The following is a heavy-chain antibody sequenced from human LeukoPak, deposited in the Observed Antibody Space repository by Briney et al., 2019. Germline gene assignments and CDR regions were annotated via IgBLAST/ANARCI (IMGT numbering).Heavy chain of an antibody. D-gene: IGHD1-14*01. J-gene: IGHJ4*02. CDR2: IYNSGST. Sequence: GGSLRLSCAASGFTVGYNYMTWVRQAPGKGLEWVAAIYNSGSTYYADSVKGRFTIFRDNSKNTMYLQMNGLKGEDTAVYYCARRSNPPGRIDHWGQGTLVTVSS. CDR1: GFTVGYNY. V-gene: IGHV3-66*04. CDR3: ARRSNPPGRIDH.